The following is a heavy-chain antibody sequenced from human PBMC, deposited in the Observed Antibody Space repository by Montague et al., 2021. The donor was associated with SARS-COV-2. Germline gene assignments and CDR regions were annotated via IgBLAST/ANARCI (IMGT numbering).Heavy chain of an antibody. D-gene: IGHD3-10*01. J-gene: IGHJ6*02. Sequence: SETLSLTCAVCGGSFSGYYWGWIRQPPRKGLEWIGEINHSGSTNYNPSLKSRVTISVDTSKNQFSLKLSSVTAADTAVYYCARGSGVYYYYYYGMDVWGQGTTVTVSS. V-gene: IGHV4-34*01. CDR2: INHSGST. CDR3: ARGSGVYYYYYYGMDV. CDR1: GGSFSGYY.